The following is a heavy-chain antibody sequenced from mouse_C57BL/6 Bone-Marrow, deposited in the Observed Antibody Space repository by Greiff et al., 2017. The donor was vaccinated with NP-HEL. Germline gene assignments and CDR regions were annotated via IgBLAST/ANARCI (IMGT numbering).Heavy chain of an antibody. V-gene: IGHV3-6*01. CDR3: ARAYYYGSNYWYFDV. CDR1: GYSITSGYY. Sequence: EVKLVESGPGLVKPSQSLSLTCSVTGYSITSGYYWNWIRQFPGNKLEWMGYISYDGSNNYNPSLKNRISITRDTSKNQFFLKLNSVTTEDTATYYCARAYYYGSNYWYFDVWGTGTTVTVSS. CDR2: ISYDGSN. D-gene: IGHD1-1*01. J-gene: IGHJ1*03.